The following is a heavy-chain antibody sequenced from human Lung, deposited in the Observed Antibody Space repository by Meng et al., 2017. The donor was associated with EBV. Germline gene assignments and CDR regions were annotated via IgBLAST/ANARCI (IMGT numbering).Heavy chain of an antibody. CDR2: INDSGST. D-gene: IGHD1-26*01. CDR3: ARSTFDY. V-gene: IGHV4-34*01. CDR1: GGSFNGYY. Sequence: QVTLQQWGAGLLKPSETLSLTCAVYGGSFNGYYWTWIRQPPGKGLEWIGEINDSGSTNYNPSLKSRVTISGDTSKNQFSLKLNSVTAADTAVYYCARSTFDYWGQGTLVTVSS. J-gene: IGHJ4*02.